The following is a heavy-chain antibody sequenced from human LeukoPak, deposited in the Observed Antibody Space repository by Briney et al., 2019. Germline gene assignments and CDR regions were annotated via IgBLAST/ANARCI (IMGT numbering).Heavy chain of an antibody. CDR2: IYWDDDR. CDR1: GFSLSTSGVG. V-gene: IGHV2-5*02. J-gene: IGHJ4*02. Sequence: SGPTLVNPTQTLTLPCTFSGFSLSTSGVGVGWIRQPPGKALEWLALIYWDDDRRYSPSLKSRLTITKDTSKNQVVLTMTNMDPVDTATYFCAYSYSYGYYFDYWGQGTLVTVSS. CDR3: AYSYSYGYYFDY. D-gene: IGHD5-18*01.